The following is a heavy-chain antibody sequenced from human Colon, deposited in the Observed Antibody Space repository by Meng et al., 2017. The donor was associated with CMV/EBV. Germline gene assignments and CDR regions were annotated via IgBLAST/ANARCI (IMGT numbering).Heavy chain of an antibody. CDR1: GFAFSTYA. V-gene: IGHV3-30-3*02. CDR3: AKSAPGKAFDP. J-gene: IGHJ5*02. CDR2: ISFEGSNQ. D-gene: IGHD4-23*01. Sequence: SCAASGFAFSTYAMLWLRQAPGKGLEWVAFISFEGSNQYYADSVEGRFTISRDNSKSTVFLQMNSLRAEDTAMYYCAKSAPGKAFDPWGQGTLVTVSS.